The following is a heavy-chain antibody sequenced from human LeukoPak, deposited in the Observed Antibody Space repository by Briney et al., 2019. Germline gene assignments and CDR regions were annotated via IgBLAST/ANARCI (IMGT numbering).Heavy chain of an antibody. D-gene: IGHD3-3*01. J-gene: IGHJ4*02. CDR1: GFTFSDYY. V-gene: IGHV3-11*01. Sequence: PGGSLRLSCAASGFTFSDYYMSWIRQAPGKGLEWVSYISSSGSTIYYADSVKGRFTISRDNAKNSLYLQLNSLRAEDTAVYYCARGRPIFGVVTRFDYWGQGTLVTVSS. CDR2: ISSSGSTI. CDR3: ARGRPIFGVVTRFDY.